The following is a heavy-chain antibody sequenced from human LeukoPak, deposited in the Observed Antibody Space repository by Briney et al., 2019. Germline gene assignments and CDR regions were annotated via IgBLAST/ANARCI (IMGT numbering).Heavy chain of an antibody. CDR2: ISAYNGNT. V-gene: IGHV1-18*01. J-gene: IGHJ5*02. D-gene: IGHD6-6*01. CDR3: ARAGWGIAARPGNWFDP. CDR1: GYTFTSYG. Sequence: ASVKVSCKASGYTFTSYGISWVRQAPGQGLEWMGWISAYNGNTNYAQKLQGRVTMTTDTSTSTAYMELRSLRSDDTAVYYCARAGWGIAARPGNWFDPWGQGTLVTVS.